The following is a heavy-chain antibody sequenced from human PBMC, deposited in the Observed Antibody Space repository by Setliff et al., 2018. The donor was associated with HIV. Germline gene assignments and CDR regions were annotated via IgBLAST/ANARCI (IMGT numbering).Heavy chain of an antibody. J-gene: IGHJ6*03. D-gene: IGHD3-22*01. CDR1: GGTFSSYP. Sequence: SVKVSCKASGGTFSSYPISWVRQAPGQGLEWMGGIIPIFGTTHYAQKFQGRVTVTADESTSTAYMQLSSLRSDDTAAYYCARGRNYDSSGYGDYYYYMDVWGKGTTVTVSS. CDR3: ARGRNYDSSGYGDYYYYMDV. V-gene: IGHV1-69*13. CDR2: IIPIFGTT.